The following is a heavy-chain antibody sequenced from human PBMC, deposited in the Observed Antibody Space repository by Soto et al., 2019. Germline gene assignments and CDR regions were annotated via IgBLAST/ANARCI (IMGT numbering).Heavy chain of an antibody. CDR2: INAGNGNT. J-gene: IGHJ3*02. CDR1: GYTFTSYA. D-gene: IGHD6-19*01. CDR3: ARDVAAIDAFDI. V-gene: IGHV1-3*01. Sequence: ASVKVSCKASGYTFTSYAMHWVRQAPGQRLEWMGWINAGNGNTKYSQKFQGRVTITRDTSASTAYMELRSLRSDDTAVYYCARDVAAIDAFDIWGQGTMVTVSS.